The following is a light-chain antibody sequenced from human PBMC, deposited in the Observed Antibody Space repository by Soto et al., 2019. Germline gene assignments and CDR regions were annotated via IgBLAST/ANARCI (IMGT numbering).Light chain of an antibody. V-gene: IGKV1-5*01. J-gene: IGKJ3*01. CDR3: QQYNSYPST. Sequence: DIQMTQSPSTLSASVGDRVTITCRASQSISSWLAWYQQKPGKAPKLLIYDASSLESGVPSRFSGSGSGTEFTLTISSLQPDDFATYHCQQYNSYPSTFGPGTKVDIK. CDR1: QSISSW. CDR2: DAS.